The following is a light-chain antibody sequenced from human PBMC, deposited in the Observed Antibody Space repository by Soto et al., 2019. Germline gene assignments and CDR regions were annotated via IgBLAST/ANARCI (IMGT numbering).Light chain of an antibody. V-gene: IGKV3-11*01. CDR3: QQRSNWPPET. CDR1: QSVSSY. J-gene: IGKJ2*01. Sequence: EIVLTQSPATLSLSPGERATLSCRASQSVSSYLAWYQQKPGQAPRLLIYDASKRAPGVPARFSGSGSGTDFTLTVSSLEPEDFAVYYCQQRSNWPPETFGQGTKLEIK. CDR2: DAS.